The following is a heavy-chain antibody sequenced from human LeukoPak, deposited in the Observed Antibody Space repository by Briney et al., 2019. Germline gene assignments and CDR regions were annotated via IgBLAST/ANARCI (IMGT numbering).Heavy chain of an antibody. V-gene: IGHV4-38-2*01. D-gene: IGHD2-2*01. CDR1: GGSFSGYY. CDR2: FFLKGST. Sequence: SETLSLTCAVYGGSFSGYYWGWIRQPPGKGLEWIGSFFLKGSTYYNPSLKSRVTISVDTSKNQFSLTLSSVTAADTAVYYCARVARCTSCFDVDYWGQGTLVTVSS. CDR3: ARVARCTSCFDVDY. J-gene: IGHJ4*02.